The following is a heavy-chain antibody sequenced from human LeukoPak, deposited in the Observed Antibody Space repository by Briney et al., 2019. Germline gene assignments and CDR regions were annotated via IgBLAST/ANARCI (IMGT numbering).Heavy chain of an antibody. J-gene: IGHJ4*02. CDR1: GFTFSDYD. Sequence: PGGSLRLSCAASGFTFSDYDMNWIRQAPGKGLEWVSYISRSGSTTYYADSVEGRFTISRDNATNSLHLQMNSLRAEDTAIYYCASDSGYGGYDYWGQGSLVTVSS. CDR2: ISRSGSTT. V-gene: IGHV3-11*01. D-gene: IGHD5-12*01. CDR3: ASDSGYGGYDY.